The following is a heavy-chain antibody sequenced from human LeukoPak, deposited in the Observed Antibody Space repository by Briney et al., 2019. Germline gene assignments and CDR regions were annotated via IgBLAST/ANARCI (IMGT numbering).Heavy chain of an antibody. CDR2: ISETGSTI. Sequence: KPGGSLRLSCAASGFTFNDYYMTWIRQAPEKGLEWLSLISETGSTIYYADSVKGRFTISRDSAKTSLFLQMDSLRVDDTAVYYCARTIGSSVAIDFWGQGTLVSVSP. D-gene: IGHD1-26*01. CDR1: GFTFNDYY. CDR3: ARTIGSSVAIDF. J-gene: IGHJ4*02. V-gene: IGHV3-11*01.